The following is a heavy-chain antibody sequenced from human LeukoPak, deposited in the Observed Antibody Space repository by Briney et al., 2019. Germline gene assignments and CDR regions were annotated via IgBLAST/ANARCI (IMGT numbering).Heavy chain of an antibody. CDR3: ARAYYDSSGYIPAWFDP. D-gene: IGHD3-22*01. Sequence: SQTLSLTCAVSGGSISSGGYSWSWIRQPPGKGLEWIGYIYHSGGTYYNPSLKSRVTISVDRSKNQFSLKLSSVTAADTAVYYCARAYYDSSGYIPAWFDPWGQGTLVTVSS. J-gene: IGHJ5*02. CDR2: IYHSGGT. V-gene: IGHV4-30-2*01. CDR1: GGSISSGGYS.